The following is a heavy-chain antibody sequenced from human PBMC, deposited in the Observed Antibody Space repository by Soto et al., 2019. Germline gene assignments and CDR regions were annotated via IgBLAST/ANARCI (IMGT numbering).Heavy chain of an antibody. V-gene: IGHV1-18*01. J-gene: IGHJ6*02. CDR1: GYTFTSYG. D-gene: IGHD6-13*01. CDR3: ARDTRRQLVLYYYYYGMDV. CDR2: ISAYNGNT. Sequence: ASVKVSCKASGYTFTSYGISWVRQAPGQGLEWMGWISAYNGNTNYAQKLQGRVTMTTDTSTSTAYMELRSLRSDDTAVYYCARDTRRQLVLYYYYYGMDVWGQGTTVTVSS.